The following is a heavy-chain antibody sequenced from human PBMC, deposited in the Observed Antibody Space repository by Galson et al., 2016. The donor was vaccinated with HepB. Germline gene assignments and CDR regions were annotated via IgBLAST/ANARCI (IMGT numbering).Heavy chain of an antibody. CDR2: IKQDGSEK. CDR3: ASAPTLGY. D-gene: IGHD3-16*01. CDR1: GFTLSSYW. V-gene: IGHV3-7*03. J-gene: IGHJ4*02. Sequence: SLRLSCAASGFTLSSYWMTWVRQAPGKGLEWVAKIKQDGSEKYYVDSVKGRFTISRDNAKNSLYLQMNSLRAEDTAVYYCASAPTLGYWGQGTLVTVSS.